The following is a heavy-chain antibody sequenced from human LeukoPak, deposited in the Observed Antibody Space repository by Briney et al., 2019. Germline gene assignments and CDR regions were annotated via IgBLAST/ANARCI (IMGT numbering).Heavy chain of an antibody. Sequence: SETLSLTCTLPGGSISSYYWSSIWPPPRKRLEWIGYIYYSGSTNYNPSLKSRVTISVDTSKNQFSLKLSSVTAAETAVYYCAREWPRSVIDYWGQGTLVTVSS. J-gene: IGHJ4*02. D-gene: IGHD4-11*01. CDR2: IYYSGST. V-gene: IGHV4-59*01. CDR3: AREWPRSVIDY. CDR1: GGSISSYY.